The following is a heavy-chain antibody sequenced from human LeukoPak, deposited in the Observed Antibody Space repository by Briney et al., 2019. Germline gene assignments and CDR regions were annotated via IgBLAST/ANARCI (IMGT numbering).Heavy chain of an antibody. CDR3: ARDREVDAFDI. Sequence: PSGTLSLTCTVSGGSISSGGYYWSWIRQRPGKGLEWIGYIYYSGSTYYNPSLKSRVTISVDTSKNQFSLKLSSVTAADTAVYYCARDREVDAFDIWGQGTMVTVSS. CDR1: GGSISSGGYY. V-gene: IGHV4-31*03. J-gene: IGHJ3*02. CDR2: IYYSGST.